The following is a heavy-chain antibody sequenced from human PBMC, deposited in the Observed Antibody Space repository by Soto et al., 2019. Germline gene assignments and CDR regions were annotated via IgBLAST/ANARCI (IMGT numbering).Heavy chain of an antibody. J-gene: IGHJ2*01. CDR2: INHNGST. Sequence: QVQLQQWGAGLLKPSETLSLTCAVYVGSFSGYYWSWIRQPPGKGLEWMGEINHNGSTNYNPSLKSRVTISVDTSKNQFSLKLSSVTAADTAVYYCARMAVVIAIRYFDLWGRGTLVTVSS. D-gene: IGHD2-21*01. V-gene: IGHV4-34*01. CDR1: VGSFSGYY. CDR3: ARMAVVIAIRYFDL.